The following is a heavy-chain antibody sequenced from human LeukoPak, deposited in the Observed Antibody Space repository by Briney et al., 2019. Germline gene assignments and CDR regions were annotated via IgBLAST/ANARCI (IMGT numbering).Heavy chain of an antibody. J-gene: IGHJ6*02. V-gene: IGHV3-74*01. CDR1: GFIFSSYW. Sequence: PGGSLRLSCVASGFIFSSYWMHWVRQDPRKGLVWVSRINGDGRNINYADSVRGRFTTSRDNAKNTLYLQMNTLRVEDTAVYYCTRDLMDYDVSTGLHHYYMDVWGQGTTVTVSS. CDR3: TRDLMDYDVSTGLHHYYMDV. CDR2: INGDGRNI. D-gene: IGHD3-9*01.